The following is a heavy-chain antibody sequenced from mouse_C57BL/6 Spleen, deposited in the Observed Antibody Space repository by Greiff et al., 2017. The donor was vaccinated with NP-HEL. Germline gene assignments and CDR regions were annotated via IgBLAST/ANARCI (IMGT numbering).Heavy chain of an antibody. CDR3: ARSSHDGSSYNAMDY. V-gene: IGHV1-18*01. Sequence: EVQLQQSGPELVKPGASVKIPCKASGYTFTDYNMDWVKQSHGKSLEWIGDINPNNGGTIYNQKFKGKATLTVDKSSSTAYMELRSLTSEDTAVYYCARSSHDGSSYNAMDYWGQGTSVTVSS. CDR2: INPNNGGT. CDR1: GYTFTDYN. J-gene: IGHJ4*01. D-gene: IGHD1-1*01.